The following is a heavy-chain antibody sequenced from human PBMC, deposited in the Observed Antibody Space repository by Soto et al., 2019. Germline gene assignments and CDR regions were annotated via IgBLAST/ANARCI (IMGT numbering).Heavy chain of an antibody. V-gene: IGHV3-53*01. J-gene: IGHJ5*01. D-gene: IGHD3-22*01. CDR1: GFIVSRRY. Sequence: EVQLVESGGGLVRPGGSLRLSCGVSGFIVSRRYMNWVRQAPGQGLEWVSSLYSGGSSYYSDSVKGRFTISRDNSENTLSLQMNSLRAEDTAVYYCARLGYSDDSGYSYVDSWGHGTLVTVSS. CDR3: ARLGYSDDSGYSYVDS. CDR2: LYSGGSS.